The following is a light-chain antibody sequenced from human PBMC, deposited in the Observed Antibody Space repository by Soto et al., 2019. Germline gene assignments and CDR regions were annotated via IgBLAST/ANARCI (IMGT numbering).Light chain of an antibody. Sequence: EIVLTQSPATLSLSPGERATLSCMASQSVSSYLAWYQQKPGQAPRLLIYDASNRATGIPDRFSGSGSGTDFTLTISRLEPEDFALYYCQQHINWPLTFGGGTKVDIK. V-gene: IGKV3-11*01. CDR1: QSVSSY. CDR3: QQHINWPLT. J-gene: IGKJ4*01. CDR2: DAS.